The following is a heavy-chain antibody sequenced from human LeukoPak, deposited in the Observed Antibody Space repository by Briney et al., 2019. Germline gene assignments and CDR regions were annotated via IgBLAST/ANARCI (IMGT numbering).Heavy chain of an antibody. V-gene: IGHV3-23*01. J-gene: IGHJ5*02. CDR1: GFTFSSYA. CDR3: AKTLRYGDYPTGFDP. CDR2: ISGSGGST. D-gene: IGHD4-17*01. Sequence: GGSLRLSCAAPGFTFSSYAMSWVRQAPGKGLEWVSAISGSGGSTYYVDSVKGRFTISRDNSKNTLYLQMNSLRAEDTAVYYCAKTLRYGDYPTGFDPWGQGTLVTVSS.